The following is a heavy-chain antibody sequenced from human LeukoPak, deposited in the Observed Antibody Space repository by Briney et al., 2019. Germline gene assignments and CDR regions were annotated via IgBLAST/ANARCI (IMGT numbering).Heavy chain of an antibody. CDR2: IKQDGSAK. J-gene: IGHJ4*02. Sequence: PGGSLRLSCAASGFSFISYWMSWVRQAPGKGMEWVANIKQDGSAKNYVDSVKGRFTISKSNAKNSLYLQLNSLRAEDTAVYYCAGCAGNSCYFDYLGQGTLVIVFS. CDR1: GFSFISYW. V-gene: IGHV3-7*01. D-gene: IGHD1-1*01. CDR3: AGCAGNSCYFDY.